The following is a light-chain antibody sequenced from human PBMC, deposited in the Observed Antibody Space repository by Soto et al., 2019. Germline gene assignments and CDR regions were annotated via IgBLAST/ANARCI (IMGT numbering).Light chain of an antibody. Sequence: EIVLTQSPATLSLSPGERATLSCRASQSVSSYLAWYQQKPGQAPRLLIYDAANRATGIPARFSGSGSGTDFTLTISSLEPEDVAVYYRQQRSNWPLTFGGGTKVESK. CDR3: QQRSNWPLT. V-gene: IGKV3-11*01. CDR1: QSVSSY. J-gene: IGKJ4*01. CDR2: DAA.